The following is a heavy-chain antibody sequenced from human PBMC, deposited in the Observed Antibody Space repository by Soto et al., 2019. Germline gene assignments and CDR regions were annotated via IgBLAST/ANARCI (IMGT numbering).Heavy chain of an antibody. CDR3: AKDMRVTGYPPEYYFDY. CDR2: INAGNGNT. D-gene: IGHD3-9*01. V-gene: IGHV1-3*01. J-gene: IGHJ4*02. CDR1: GYTFTSYA. Sequence: ASVKVSCKASGYTFTSYAMHWVRQAPGQRLEWMGWINAGNGNTKYSQKFQGRVTITRDTSASTAYMELSSLRSEDTALYYCAKDMRVTGYPPEYYFDYWGQGTLVTVSS.